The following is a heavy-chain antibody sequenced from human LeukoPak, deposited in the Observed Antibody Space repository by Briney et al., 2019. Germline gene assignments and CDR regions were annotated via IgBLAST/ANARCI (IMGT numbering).Heavy chain of an antibody. V-gene: IGHV3-21*01. Sequence: GGSLRLSCAASGFTFSSYSMNWVRQAPGKGLEWVSSISSSSSYIYYADSVKGRFTISRDNAKNSLYLQMDSRRAEDTAVYYCARGMITFGGVTGDAFDIWGQGTMVTVSS. CDR1: GFTFSSYS. CDR3: ARGMITFGGVTGDAFDI. CDR2: ISSSSSYI. D-gene: IGHD3-16*01. J-gene: IGHJ3*02.